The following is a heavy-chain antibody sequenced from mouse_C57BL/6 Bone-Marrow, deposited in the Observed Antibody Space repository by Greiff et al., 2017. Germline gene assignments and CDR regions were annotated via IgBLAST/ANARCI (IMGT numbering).Heavy chain of an antibody. Sequence: QVTLKESGPGLLQSSQTLSLTCSFSGFSLSTSGMGVSWIRQPSGKGLEWMAHIYWDDDKRYDPSMKSRLTISKDTSRNQVFLKITSVDTADTATYYCARRMGGFYYAMDYWGQGTSVTVSS. D-gene: IGHD4-1*01. V-gene: IGHV8-12*01. CDR1: GFSLSTSGMG. CDR3: ARRMGGFYYAMDY. J-gene: IGHJ4*01. CDR2: IYWDDDK.